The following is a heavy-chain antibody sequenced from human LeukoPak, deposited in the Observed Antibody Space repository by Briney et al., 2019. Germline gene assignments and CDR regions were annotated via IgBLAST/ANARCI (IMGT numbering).Heavy chain of an antibody. J-gene: IGHJ6*02. CDR2: IYYSGST. CDR1: GGSISSYY. Sequence: PSETLSLTCTVSGGSISSYYWSWIRQPPGKGLEWIGYIYYSGSTNYNPSLKSRVTISVDTSKNQFSLKLSSVTAADTAVYYCARRSYYYGSLGMDVWGQGTTVTVSS. CDR3: ARRSYYYGSLGMDV. D-gene: IGHD3-10*01. V-gene: IGHV4-59*08.